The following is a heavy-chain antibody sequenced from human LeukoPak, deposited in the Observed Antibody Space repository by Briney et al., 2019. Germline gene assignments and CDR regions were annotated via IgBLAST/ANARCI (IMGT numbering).Heavy chain of an antibody. J-gene: IGHJ5*02. Sequence: LGESLKISCKGSGYSFTSYWIGWVRQMPGKGLEWMGIIYPGDSDTRYSPSFQGQVTISADKSISTAYLQWSSLKASDTAMYYCAGMNWLPYSSSPGWFDPWGQGTLVTVSS. CDR3: AGMNWLPYSSSPGWFDP. D-gene: IGHD6-6*01. V-gene: IGHV5-51*01. CDR2: IYPGDSDT. CDR1: GYSFTSYW.